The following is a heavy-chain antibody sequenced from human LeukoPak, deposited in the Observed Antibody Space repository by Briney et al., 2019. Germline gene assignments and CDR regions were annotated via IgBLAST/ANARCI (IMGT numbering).Heavy chain of an antibody. CDR3: ARGSGCSSTSCYAYWFDP. D-gene: IGHD2-2*01. CDR1: GYTFTSYG. CDR2: ISAYNGNT. Sequence: ASAKVSCKASGYTFTSYGISWVRQAPGQGLEWMGWISAYNGNTNYAQKLQGRVTMTTDTSTSTAYMELRSLRSDDTAVYYCARGSGCSSTSCYAYWFDPWGQGTLVTVSS. V-gene: IGHV1-18*01. J-gene: IGHJ5*02.